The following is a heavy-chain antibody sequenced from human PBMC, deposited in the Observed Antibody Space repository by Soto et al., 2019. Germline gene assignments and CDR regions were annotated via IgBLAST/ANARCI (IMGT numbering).Heavy chain of an antibody. D-gene: IGHD6-19*01. CDR1: GGSFSGYY. V-gene: IGHV4-34*01. CDR2: INHSGST. CDR3: ARGSGWYYFDY. Sequence: QVQLQQWGAGLLKPSETLPLTCAVYGGSFSGYYWSWIRQPPGKGLEWIGEINHSGSTNYNPSLKSRVTISVDTSKNQFSLKLSSVTAADTAVYYCARGSGWYYFDYWGQGTLVTVSS. J-gene: IGHJ4*02.